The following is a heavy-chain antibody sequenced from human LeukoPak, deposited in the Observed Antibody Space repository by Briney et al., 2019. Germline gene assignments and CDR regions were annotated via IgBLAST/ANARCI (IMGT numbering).Heavy chain of an antibody. V-gene: IGHV3-48*04. CDR2: ISSSSSTI. D-gene: IGHD6-6*01. Sequence: PGGALRLSCAASGFTFSSYSMNWVRQAPGKGLEWVSYISSSSSTIYYADSVKGRFTISRDNAKNSLYLQMNSLRAEDTAVYYCASIAARDFDYWGQGTLVTVSS. CDR3: ASIAARDFDY. CDR1: GFTFSSYS. J-gene: IGHJ4*02.